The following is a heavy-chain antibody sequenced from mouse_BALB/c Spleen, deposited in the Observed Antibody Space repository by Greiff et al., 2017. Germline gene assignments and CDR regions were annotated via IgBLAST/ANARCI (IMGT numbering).Heavy chain of an antibody. J-gene: IGHJ1*01. CDR3: ARGGYFDV. CDR1: GFSLTSYG. CDR2: IWAGGST. Sequence: VQRVESGPGLVAPSQSLSITCTVSGFSLTSYGVHWVRQPPGKGLAWLGVIWAGGSTNYNSALMSRLSISKDNSKSQVFLKMNSLQTDDTAMYYCARGGYFDVWGAGTTVTVSS. V-gene: IGHV2-9*02.